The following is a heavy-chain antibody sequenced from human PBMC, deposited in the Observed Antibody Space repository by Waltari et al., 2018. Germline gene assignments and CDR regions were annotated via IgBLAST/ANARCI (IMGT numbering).Heavy chain of an antibody. CDR1: GGSISSGSDY. CDR3: ARNTPDVVVIPDAFDI. Sequence: QVQLQESGPGLVKPSQTLSLTCTVSGGSISSGSDYWSWIRQPAGKGLEWIGRSYTSGSTNYNPSLKSRVTISVDTSKNQFSLKLSSVTAADTAVYYCARNTPDVVVIPDAFDIWGQGTMVTVSS. CDR2: SYTSGST. D-gene: IGHD2-21*01. V-gene: IGHV4-61*02. J-gene: IGHJ3*02.